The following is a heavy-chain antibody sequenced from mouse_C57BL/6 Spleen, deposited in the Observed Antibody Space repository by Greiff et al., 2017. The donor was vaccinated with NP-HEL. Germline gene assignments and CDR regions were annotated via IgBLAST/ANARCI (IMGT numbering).Heavy chain of an antibody. CDR2: IDPEDGET. CDR1: GFNIKDYY. Sequence: EVQLQQSGAELVKPGASVKLSCTASGFNIKDYYMHWVKQRTEQGLEWIGRIDPEDGETKYAPKFQGKATITADTSSNTAYLQLSSLTSEATAVYYCASHYYGSSPYYAMDYWGQGTSVTVSS. CDR3: ASHYYGSSPYYAMDY. D-gene: IGHD1-1*01. V-gene: IGHV14-2*01. J-gene: IGHJ4*01.